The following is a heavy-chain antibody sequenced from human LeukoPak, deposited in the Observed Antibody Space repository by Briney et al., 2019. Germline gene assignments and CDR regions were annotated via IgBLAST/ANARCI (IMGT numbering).Heavy chain of an antibody. CDR1: GYTFTSYG. V-gene: IGHV1-69*06. Sequence: GASVKVSCKASGYTFTSYGISWVRQAPGQGLEWMGGIIPIFGTANYAQKFQGRVTITADKSTSTAYMELSSLRSEDTAVYYCARSRRGSSGYYPDYWGQGSLVTVSS. CDR3: ARSRRGSSGYYPDY. D-gene: IGHD3-22*01. J-gene: IGHJ4*02. CDR2: IIPIFGTA.